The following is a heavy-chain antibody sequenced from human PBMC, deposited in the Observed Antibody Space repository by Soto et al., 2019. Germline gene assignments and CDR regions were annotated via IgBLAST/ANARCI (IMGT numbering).Heavy chain of an antibody. CDR2: IATHDGSA. D-gene: IGHD3-22*01. CDR3: WRNDGDDSTNF. Sequence: ASVTVSFTASGSTFTSYGLNWVRRASGQGLEWMGRIATHDGSAVSAQSLQGRLILTRDSFTNTAYMELGGLTSDDTGLYYCWRNDGDDSTNFWGQGTLVTVSS. V-gene: IGHV1-18*04. J-gene: IGHJ4*02. CDR1: GSTFTSYG.